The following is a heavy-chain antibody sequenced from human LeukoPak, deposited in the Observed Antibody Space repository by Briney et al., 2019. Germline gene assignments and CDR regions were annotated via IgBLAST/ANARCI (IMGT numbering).Heavy chain of an antibody. CDR2: IYYSGST. CDR1: GGSISSYY. D-gene: IGHD3-22*01. J-gene: IGHJ4*02. V-gene: IGHV4-59*08. Sequence: SETLSLTCTVSGGSISSYYWSWIRQPPGKGLEWIGYIYYSGSTNYNPSLKSRVTISVDTSKNQFSLKLGSVTAADTAVYYCARHDPSDYYDSSGYPFDYWGQGTLVTVSS. CDR3: ARHDPSDYYDSSGYPFDY.